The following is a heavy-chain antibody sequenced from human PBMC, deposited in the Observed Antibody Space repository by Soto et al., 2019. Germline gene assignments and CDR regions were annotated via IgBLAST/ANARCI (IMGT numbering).Heavy chain of an antibody. CDR2: ISGSGGST. J-gene: IGHJ4*02. Sequence: EVQLLESGGGLVQPGGSLRLSCAASGFTFSSYAMSWVRQAPGKGLEWVSAISGSGGSTYYADSVKGRFTISRDNSKNTLYLQMNSLRAEDTGVYYCAKRGGIQPWLSRNFDYLGQGPLVTVSS. D-gene: IGHD5-18*01. V-gene: IGHV3-23*01. CDR1: GFTFSSYA. CDR3: AKRGGIQPWLSRNFDY.